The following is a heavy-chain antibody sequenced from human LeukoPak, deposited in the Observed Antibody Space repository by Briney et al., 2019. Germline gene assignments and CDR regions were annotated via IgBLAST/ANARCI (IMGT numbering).Heavy chain of an antibody. CDR3: ARARGNYYDSSGYPNNFDY. J-gene: IGHJ4*02. CDR1: GGSISSYY. D-gene: IGHD3-22*01. Sequence: SETLSLTCTVSGGSISSYYWSWIRQPPGKGLEWIGYIYYSGSTNYNPSLKSRVTISVDTSKNQFSLKLSSVTAADTAVYYCARARGNYYDSSGYPNNFDYWGQGTLVTVSS. CDR2: IYYSGST. V-gene: IGHV4-59*01.